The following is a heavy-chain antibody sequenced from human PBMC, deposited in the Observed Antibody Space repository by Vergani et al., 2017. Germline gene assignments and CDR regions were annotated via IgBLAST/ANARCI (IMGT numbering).Heavy chain of an antibody. Sequence: EVQLLESGGGLVQPGGSLRLSCAASGFTFSSYAMSWVRQAPGKGLEWVSVIYSGGSSTYYADSVKGRFTISRDNSKNTLYLQMNSLRAEDTAVYYCANVGGSGTVDYWGQGTLVTVSS. CDR3: ANVGGSGTVDY. J-gene: IGHJ4*02. CDR1: GFTFSSYA. CDR2: IYSGGSST. D-gene: IGHD6-19*01. V-gene: IGHV3-23*03.